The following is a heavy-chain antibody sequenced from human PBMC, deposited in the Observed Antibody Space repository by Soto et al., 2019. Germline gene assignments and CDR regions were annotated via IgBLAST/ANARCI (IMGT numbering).Heavy chain of an antibody. D-gene: IGHD2-2*01. V-gene: IGHV3-23*01. J-gene: IGHJ6*02. CDR2: ISDSGTLT. Sequence: GGSLRLACAASGFTFSSYAMKWVRQAPGKGLEWVSLISDSGTLTYYADSVKGRFTISRDNSGNTLFLQMYSLRAEDTAVYYCARYIPGVRYYGMDVWGQGTTVTVSS. CDR3: ARYIPGVRYYGMDV. CDR1: GFTFSSYA.